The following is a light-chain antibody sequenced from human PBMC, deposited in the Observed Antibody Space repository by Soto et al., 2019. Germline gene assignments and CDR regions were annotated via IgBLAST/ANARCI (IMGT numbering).Light chain of an antibody. V-gene: IGKV1-39*01. CDR3: QQSYSIPRT. CDR1: QTISTY. CDR2: AAS. Sequence: DIQMTQSPSSLSASVGDRVTITCRASQTISTYLNWYQQKPGKAPKVLIYAASSLQSGVPSRFSGSGSGTDFTLSITNLQPEDFATYYCQQSYSIPRTFGGGTKVEIK. J-gene: IGKJ4*01.